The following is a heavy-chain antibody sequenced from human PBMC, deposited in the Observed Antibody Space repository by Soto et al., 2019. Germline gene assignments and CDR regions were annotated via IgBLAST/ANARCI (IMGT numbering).Heavy chain of an antibody. CDR2: ISAYNGNI. D-gene: IGHD6-13*01. CDR1: GYTFTGYY. CDR3: ARSGSSGNLRQFDF. J-gene: IGHJ4*02. V-gene: IGHV1-18*04. Sequence: ASVKVSCKASGYTFTGYYMHWVRQAPGQGLEWMGWISAYNGNINYAQKFRGRVTMTTDTSTSSAYLEVRSLRSDDAAVYYCARSGSSGNLRQFDFWGQGTLVTVSS.